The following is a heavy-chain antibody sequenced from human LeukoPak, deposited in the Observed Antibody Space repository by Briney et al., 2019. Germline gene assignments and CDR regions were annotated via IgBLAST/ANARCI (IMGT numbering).Heavy chain of an antibody. CDR1: GGSIRSYY. CDR2: INYSGST. V-gene: IGHV4-59*01. CDR3: ARDASGTYAYFDY. J-gene: IGHJ4*02. Sequence: SETVYLTCNVSGGSIRSYYWSWIRQPPGKELEWIGYINYSGSTNCNPSLKSRVTISVDTSKNQFSLKLISVTAADTAVYYCARDASGTYAYFDYWGQGILVTVSS. D-gene: IGHD4-17*01.